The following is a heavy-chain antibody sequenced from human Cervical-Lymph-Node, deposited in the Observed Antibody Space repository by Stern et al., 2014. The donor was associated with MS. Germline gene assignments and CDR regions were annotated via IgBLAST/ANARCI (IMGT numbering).Heavy chain of an antibody. CDR2: IKRDGSET. V-gene: IGHV3-7*01. CDR1: GSTFSTSW. CDR3: TRFLQSGWSDLFDS. J-gene: IGHJ5*01. D-gene: IGHD6-19*01. Sequence: ASGSTFSTSWMSWVRQAPGKGLEGVANIKRDGSETYYLDSVKGRFTISRDNAKSSLYLEMNSLRAEDTAVYYCTRFLQSGWSDLFDSWGRGTLVTVSS.